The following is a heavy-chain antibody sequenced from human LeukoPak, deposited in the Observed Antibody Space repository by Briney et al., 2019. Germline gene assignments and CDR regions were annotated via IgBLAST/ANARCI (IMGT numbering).Heavy chain of an antibody. CDR1: GGSISSAYY. CDR3: TTDDVDIVVVVAADPFGY. V-gene: IGHV3-15*01. Sequence: ETLSLTCTVSGGSISSAYYWGWIRQPPGKGLEWVGRIKSKTDGGTTDYAAPVKGRFTISRDDSKNTLYLQMNSLKTEDTAVYYCTTDDVDIVVVVAADPFGYWGQGTLVTVSS. D-gene: IGHD2-15*01. J-gene: IGHJ4*02. CDR2: IKSKTDGGTT.